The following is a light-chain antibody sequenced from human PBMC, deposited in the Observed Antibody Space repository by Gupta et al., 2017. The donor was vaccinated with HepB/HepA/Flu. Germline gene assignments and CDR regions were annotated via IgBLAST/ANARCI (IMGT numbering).Light chain of an antibody. V-gene: IGLV2-14*03. Sequence: QSALTQPASVSGSPGQSTTISCTGTSSDVGGYNSVSWYQQHPGKAPKLMVYDVSYRPSGVSSRFSGSKSGNTASLTISGLQSEDEADYYCSSYTSASIPYVFGTGTKVTVL. CDR3: SSYTSASIPYV. CDR1: SSDVGGYNS. CDR2: DVS. J-gene: IGLJ1*01.